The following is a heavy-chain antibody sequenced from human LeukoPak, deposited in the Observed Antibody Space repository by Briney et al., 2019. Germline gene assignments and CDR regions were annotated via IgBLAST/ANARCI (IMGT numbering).Heavy chain of an antibody. D-gene: IGHD6-19*01. Sequence: SQTLSLTCAISGDSVSSNSAAWNWIRQSPSRGLEWLGRTYYRSKWYNDYAVSVKSRITINPDTSKNQFSLQLNSVTPEDTAVYYCARDSSGGWYIPNTNWFDPWGQGTLVTVSS. V-gene: IGHV6-1*01. CDR2: TYYRSKWYN. J-gene: IGHJ5*02. CDR1: GDSVSSNSAA. CDR3: ARDSSGGWYIPNTNWFDP.